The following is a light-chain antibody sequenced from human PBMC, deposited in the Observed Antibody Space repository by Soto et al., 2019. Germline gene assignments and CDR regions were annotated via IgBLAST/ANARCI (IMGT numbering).Light chain of an antibody. CDR2: GAS. V-gene: IGKV3-15*01. J-gene: IGKJ2*01. CDR1: QSVSSN. CDR3: QQYNNWPPYT. Sequence: EIVMTQSPATLSVSPGERATLSCRASQSVSSNLAWYQQKPGQAPRRLIYGASTRATGITPRFSGSGSWTEFTLTISSLQSEDFAVEYCQQYNNWPPYTFGQGTKLEIK.